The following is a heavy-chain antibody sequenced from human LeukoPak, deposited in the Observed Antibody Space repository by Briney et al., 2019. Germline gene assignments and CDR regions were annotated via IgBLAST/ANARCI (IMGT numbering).Heavy chain of an antibody. J-gene: IGHJ4*02. D-gene: IGHD1-26*01. CDR1: GYTFIGYY. V-gene: IGHV1-2*02. Sequence: ASVKVSGKASGYTFIGYYMHWVRQAPGQGLEWMGWINTNSGDTNYAQKFQGRVTMTSDTSITTAYMELSRLRSDDTAVYYCARVVVGNYFLDYWGQGTLVTVSS. CDR2: INTNSGDT. CDR3: ARVVVGNYFLDY.